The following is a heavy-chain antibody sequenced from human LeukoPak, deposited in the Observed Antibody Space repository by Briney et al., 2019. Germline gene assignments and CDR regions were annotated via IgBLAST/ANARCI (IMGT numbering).Heavy chain of an antibody. CDR2: INHSGST. V-gene: IGHV4-34*01. Sequence: EASETLSLTCAGYGGSFSGYYWSWLRQPPGKGLEWIGEINHSGSTNCNPSLKSRVTISVDTSKNQFSLKLSSVTAADTAVYYCAKIYYGSGEEPLNWFDPWGQGTLVTVSS. CDR3: AKIYYGSGEEPLNWFDP. CDR1: GGSFSGYY. J-gene: IGHJ5*02. D-gene: IGHD3-10*01.